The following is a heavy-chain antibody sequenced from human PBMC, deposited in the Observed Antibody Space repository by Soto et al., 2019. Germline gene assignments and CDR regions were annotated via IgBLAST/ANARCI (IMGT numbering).Heavy chain of an antibody. CDR1: GIPFRSGS. J-gene: IGHJ4*02. CDR2: ITDNGGET. CDR3: ARGSTDSYQGSRMFDF. D-gene: IGHD3-10*01. V-gene: IGHV3-23*01. Sequence: PGGSRILSCVASGIPFRSGSMILGRPAPCGGLEGVSNITDNGGETKYADSVRGRFTMSRDNSKKTIYLQMNRLRVEDSALYYCARGSTDSYQGSRMFDFWGRGTLVTVS.